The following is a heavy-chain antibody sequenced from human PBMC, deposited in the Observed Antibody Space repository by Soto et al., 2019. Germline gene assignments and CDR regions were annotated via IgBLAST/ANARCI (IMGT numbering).Heavy chain of an antibody. Sequence: QVQLVESGGGVLQPGRSLRLSCAASGFTFNTYGMHWVRQAPGKGLEWLAVIAFDGSNKYYADSVKGRFTISRDNSKNTVYLQMNSLSADYTAVYYCAKSGTAYFFDHWGQGTLVTVSS. V-gene: IGHV3-30*18. CDR3: AKSGTAYFFDH. D-gene: IGHD1-26*01. J-gene: IGHJ4*02. CDR1: GFTFNTYG. CDR2: IAFDGSNK.